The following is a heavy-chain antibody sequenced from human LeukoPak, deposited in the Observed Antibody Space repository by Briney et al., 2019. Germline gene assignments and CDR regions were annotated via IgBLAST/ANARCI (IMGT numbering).Heavy chain of an antibody. Sequence: RSGGSLRLSCTASGFTFSSYEMNWVRQAPGKGLEWVSYVSSGRRTIYYADSVKGRFTISRDDAKNSLFLQMNSLRAEDTAVYYCARVGQSYDFWSGNYYYMDVWGKGTTVTVSS. D-gene: IGHD3-3*01. CDR2: VSSGRRTI. V-gene: IGHV3-48*03. CDR3: ARVGQSYDFWSGNYYYMDV. J-gene: IGHJ6*03. CDR1: GFTFSSYE.